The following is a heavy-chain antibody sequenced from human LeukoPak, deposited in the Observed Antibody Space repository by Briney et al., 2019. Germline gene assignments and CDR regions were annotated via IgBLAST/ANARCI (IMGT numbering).Heavy chain of an antibody. D-gene: IGHD3-3*01. V-gene: IGHV3-66*02. CDR3: AREIITIFGVVIIRYFDY. CDR1: GFTVSSNY. Sequence: PGGSLRLSCSASGFTVSSNYMSWVRQAPGKGLEWVSDIYSGGSTYYADSVKGRFTISRDNSKNTLYLQMNSLRAEDTAVYYCAREIITIFGVVIIRYFDYWGQGTLVTVSS. J-gene: IGHJ4*02. CDR2: IYSGGST.